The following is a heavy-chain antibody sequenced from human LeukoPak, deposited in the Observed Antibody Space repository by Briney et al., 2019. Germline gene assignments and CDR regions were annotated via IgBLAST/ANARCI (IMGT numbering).Heavy chain of an antibody. CDR1: GFASGYTFSDYG. CDR2: VNGRGATT. V-gene: IGHV3-23*01. CDR3: AKAPATGEGYYFYYMDV. J-gene: IGHJ6*03. Sequence: VQPGGSLRLSCAASGFASGYTFSDYGGSWGRQAPGKGPEWVAGVNGRGATTYYADSVRGRFTISRDNSKNTLYLQMISLGADDTAIYFCAKAPATGEGYYFYYMDVWGKGTTVTVSS. D-gene: IGHD7-27*01.